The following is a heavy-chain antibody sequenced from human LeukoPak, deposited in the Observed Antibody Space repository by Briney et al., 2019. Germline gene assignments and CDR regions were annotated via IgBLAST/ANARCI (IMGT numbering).Heavy chain of an antibody. V-gene: IGHV1-2*02. CDR2: INPNSGGT. D-gene: IGHD3-10*01. J-gene: IGHJ4*02. CDR3: ASSRAYGSGSSPYDY. CDR1: GYTFTGYY. Sequence: ASVKVSCKASGYTFTGYYMHWVRQAPGQGLEWMGWINPNSGGTNYAQKFQGRVTMTRDTSISTAYMELSRLRSDDTAVYHCASSRAYGSGSSPYDYWGQGTLVTVSS.